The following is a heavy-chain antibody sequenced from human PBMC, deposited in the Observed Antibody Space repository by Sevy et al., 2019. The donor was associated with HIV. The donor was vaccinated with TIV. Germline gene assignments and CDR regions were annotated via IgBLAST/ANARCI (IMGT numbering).Heavy chain of an antibody. CDR1: GGSISSYY. D-gene: IGHD2-2*01. V-gene: IGHV4-4*07. CDR2: IYTSGST. CDR3: ARGSPVVPAAMLYYYYYGMDV. Sequence: SETLSLTCTVSGGSISSYYWSWIRQPAGKGLEWIGRIYTSGSTNYNPAPKSRVTISVDTSKNQFSLKQSSVTAADTAVYYCARGSPVVPAAMLYYYYYGMDVWGQGTTVTVSS. J-gene: IGHJ6*01.